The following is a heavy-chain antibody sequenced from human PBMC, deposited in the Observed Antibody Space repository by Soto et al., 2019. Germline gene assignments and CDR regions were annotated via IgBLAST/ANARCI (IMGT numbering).Heavy chain of an antibody. CDR3: ARGIGYCSSINCYSSRRLRFDS. D-gene: IGHD2-2*01. CDR2: VNHSGTT. J-gene: IGHJ4*02. Sequence: QVQLQQWGAGLLKPSEPLSLTCAVYGGSFSGYSWTWIRQSPEKGLEWIGEVNHSGTTYYNPSLKTRITISVHTPKNQFSLKMSSVTAADTAVYYCARGIGYCSSINCYSSRRLRFDSWGQGTLVTVSS. V-gene: IGHV4-34*01. CDR1: GGSFSGYS.